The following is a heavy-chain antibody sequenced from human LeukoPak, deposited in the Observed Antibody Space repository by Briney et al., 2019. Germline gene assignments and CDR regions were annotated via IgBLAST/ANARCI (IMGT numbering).Heavy chain of an antibody. CDR2: ISAYNGDT. CDR1: GYTFTSYG. CDR3: ARDSGYYDSSGLPNYFDY. D-gene: IGHD3-22*01. V-gene: IGHV1-18*01. Sequence: ASVKVSCKASGYTFTSYGISWVRQAPGQGLEWMGWISAYNGDTNYAQKLQGRGTMTTDTSTSTAYMELRSLRSDDTAVYYCARDSGYYDSSGLPNYFDYWGQGTLVTVSS. J-gene: IGHJ4*02.